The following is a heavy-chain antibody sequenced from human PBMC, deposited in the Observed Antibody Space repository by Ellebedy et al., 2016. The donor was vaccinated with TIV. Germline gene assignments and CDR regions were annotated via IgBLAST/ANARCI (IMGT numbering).Heavy chain of an antibody. V-gene: IGHV3-74*01. CDR3: ARDRDYDFDN. CDR1: GFTFSSYW. J-gene: IGHJ4*02. CDR2: INNDASST. D-gene: IGHD4-17*01. Sequence: GESLKISCAASGFTFSSYWMRWVRQAPGKGLVWVSRINNDASSTNYADFVEGRFTISRDNAKNTLYLQMNSLRAEDTALYYCARDRDYDFDNWGQGTLVTVSS.